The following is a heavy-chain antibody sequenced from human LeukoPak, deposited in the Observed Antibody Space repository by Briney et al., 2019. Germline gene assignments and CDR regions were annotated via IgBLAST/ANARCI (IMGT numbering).Heavy chain of an antibody. D-gene: IGHD3-3*01. J-gene: IGHJ5*02. Sequence: PSQTLSLTCTVSGGSISSGGYYWSWIRQHPGKGLEWIGYIYYSGSTYYNPSLKSRVTISVDTSKNQFSLKLSSVTAADTAVYYCARGHRYYDFWSGPHGSHNWFDPWGQGTLVTVSS. CDR2: IYYSGST. CDR1: GGSISSGGYY. CDR3: ARGHRYYDFWSGPHGSHNWFDP. V-gene: IGHV4-31*03.